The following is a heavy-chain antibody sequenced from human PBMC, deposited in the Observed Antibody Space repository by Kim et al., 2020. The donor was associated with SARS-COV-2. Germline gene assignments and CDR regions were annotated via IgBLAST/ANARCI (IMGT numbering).Heavy chain of an antibody. Sequence: GGSLRLSCEASEFRVGNYWMTWVRQGPGKGLEWVGNTSPDGRETYYMDSVKGRFTISRDNAKNFLFLQMNSLRDEDTAIYYCLGGPAADHWGQGTLVTVSS. D-gene: IGHD3-16*01. J-gene: IGHJ4*02. CDR1: EFRVGNYW. CDR3: LGGPAADH. CDR2: TSPDGRET. V-gene: IGHV3-7*01.